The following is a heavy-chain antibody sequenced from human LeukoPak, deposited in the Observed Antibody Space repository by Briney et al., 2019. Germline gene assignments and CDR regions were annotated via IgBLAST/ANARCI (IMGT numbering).Heavy chain of an antibody. CDR3: ARGDSSGYYPEYFQH. J-gene: IGHJ1*01. D-gene: IGHD3-22*01. CDR1: GFTVSSNY. CDR2: IYSGGST. V-gene: IGHV3-66*01. Sequence: PGGSLRLSCAASGFTVSSNYMSWVRQAPGKGLEWVSVIYSGGSTYYADSVKGRFTISRDNSKNTLYLQMNSLRAEDTAVYYCARGDSSGYYPEYFQHWGQGTLVTVSS.